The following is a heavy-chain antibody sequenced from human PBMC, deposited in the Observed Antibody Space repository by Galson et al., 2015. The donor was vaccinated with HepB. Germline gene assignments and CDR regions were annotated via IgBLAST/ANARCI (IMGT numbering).Heavy chain of an antibody. V-gene: IGHV4-59*12. CDR2: IYYSGST. CDR1: GGSISSYY. CDR3: ARSAAYGSLWSVDY. J-gene: IGHJ4*02. Sequence: SETLSLTCTVSGGSISSYYWSWIRQPPGKGLEWIGYIYYSGSTNYNPSLKSRATISVDTSKNQFSLQLHSMTPEDTAVYYCARSAAYGSLWSVDYWGQGTLVTVSS. D-gene: IGHD6-19*01.